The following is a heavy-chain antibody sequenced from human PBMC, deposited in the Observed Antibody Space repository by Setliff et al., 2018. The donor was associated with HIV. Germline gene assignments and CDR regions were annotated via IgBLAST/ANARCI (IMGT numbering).Heavy chain of an antibody. V-gene: IGHV3-23*01. J-gene: IGHJ6*02. CDR3: AKTLPTLYPPHDYYFAMDV. Sequence: GGSLRLSCAPSGFTFGSYAMSWVRQAPGKGLEWVSVISGSGDSTFYADSLKGRFTISRDDSKNTLYLQMNSLRAEDTAVYYCAKTLPTLYPPHDYYFAMDVWGQGTTVTVSS. CDR1: GFTFGSYA. D-gene: IGHD2-15*01. CDR2: ISGSGDST.